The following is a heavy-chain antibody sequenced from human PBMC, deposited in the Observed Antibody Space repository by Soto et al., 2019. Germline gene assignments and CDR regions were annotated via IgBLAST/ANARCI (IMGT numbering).Heavy chain of an antibody. V-gene: IGHV3-23*01. D-gene: IGHD6-13*01. CDR2: ISGSGGST. CDR3: AKDQSSSPGYGMDV. CDR1: GFTFSSYA. Sequence: HPGGSLRLSCAASGFTFSSYAMSWVRQAPGKGLEWVSAISGSGGSTYYADSVKGRFTISRDNSKNTLYLQMNSLRAEDTAVYYCAKDQSSSPGYGMDVWGQGTTVTVSS. J-gene: IGHJ6*02.